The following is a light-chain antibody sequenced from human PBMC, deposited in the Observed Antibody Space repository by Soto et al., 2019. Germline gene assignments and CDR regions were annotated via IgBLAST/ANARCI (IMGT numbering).Light chain of an antibody. V-gene: IGKV3-11*01. CDR3: QQRSNLPWT. Sequence: EIVLTQSPATLSLSPGERATLSCRASQSVSGSYLAWHQQKPGQAPRLLIYDASNRATGIPVRFSGSGSGTDYTLTVSSLEPEDFAVYYCQQRSNLPWTFGQGTKVDI. CDR2: DAS. CDR1: QSVSGSY. J-gene: IGKJ1*01.